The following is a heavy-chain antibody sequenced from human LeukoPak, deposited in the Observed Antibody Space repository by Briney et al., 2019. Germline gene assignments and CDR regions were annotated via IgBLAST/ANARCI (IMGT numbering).Heavy chain of an antibody. Sequence: SETLSLTCTVSGGSISSYYWSWIRQPPGKGLEWIGYIYYSGSTNYNPSLKSRVTISVDTSKNQFSLKLSSVTAADTAVYYCARDATYCSGGSCYDIWGQGTMVTVSS. CDR2: IYYSGST. CDR1: GGSISSYY. CDR3: ARDATYCSGGSCYDI. J-gene: IGHJ3*02. D-gene: IGHD2-15*01. V-gene: IGHV4-59*01.